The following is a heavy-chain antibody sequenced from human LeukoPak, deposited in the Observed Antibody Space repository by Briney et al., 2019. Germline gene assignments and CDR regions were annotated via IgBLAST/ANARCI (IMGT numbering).Heavy chain of an antibody. V-gene: IGHV1-2*02. J-gene: IGHJ4*02. CDR2: INPNSGGT. CDR1: GYTFTGYY. Sequence: GASVKVSCKASGYTFTGYYMHWVRQAPGQGLEWMGWINPNSGGTNYAQKFQGRVTMTRDMSISTAYMELSRLRSDDTAVYYCASGGQNLSYCGGDCYSGTDYWGQGTLVTVSS. CDR3: ASGGQNLSYCGGDCYSGTDY. D-gene: IGHD2-21*01.